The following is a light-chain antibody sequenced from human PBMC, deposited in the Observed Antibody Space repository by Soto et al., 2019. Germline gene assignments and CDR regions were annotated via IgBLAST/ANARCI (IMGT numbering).Light chain of an antibody. CDR1: SSDVGGYNY. J-gene: IGLJ1*01. V-gene: IGLV2-14*01. Sequence: QSALTQPASVSGSPGQSITISCTGTSSDVGGYNYVSWYQHHPGKAPKLMIYEVSNRPSGVSYRFSGSKSGNTASLTISGLQAEDEADYYCNSYTGSGIVFGPGTKLTVL. CDR2: EVS. CDR3: NSYTGSGIV.